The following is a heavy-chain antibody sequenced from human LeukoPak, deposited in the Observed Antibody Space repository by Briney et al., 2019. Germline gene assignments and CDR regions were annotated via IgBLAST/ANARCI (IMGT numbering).Heavy chain of an antibody. J-gene: IGHJ3*02. CDR1: GFTGSSSY. D-gene: IGHD1-26*01. Sequence: GSLRLSCAASGFTGSSSYMSWVRQAPGKGLEWVSVLYSGGSTYYADSVKGRFTISRDNSKNTLYLQMNSLGAEDTAVYYCARSHRGSNSLSFDIWGQGTKVTVSS. CDR3: ARSHRGSNSLSFDI. CDR2: LYSGGST. V-gene: IGHV3-53*01.